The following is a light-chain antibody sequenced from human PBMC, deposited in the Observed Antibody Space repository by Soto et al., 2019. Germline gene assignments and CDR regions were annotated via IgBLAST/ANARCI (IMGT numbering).Light chain of an antibody. CDR1: RSVTTY. Sequence: DVQMTQSPSSLSASVGDSITISCRASRSVTTYLNWYQQKPGRAPKPLISTASSLQSGVPSRFSGSGSGTDFTLTISSLQPEDFATYYCQQSYISPPLTFGGGTKVEIK. V-gene: IGKV1-39*01. CDR3: QQSYISPPLT. J-gene: IGKJ4*01. CDR2: TAS.